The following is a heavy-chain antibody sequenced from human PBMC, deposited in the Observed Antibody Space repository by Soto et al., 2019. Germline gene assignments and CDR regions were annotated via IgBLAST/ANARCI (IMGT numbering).Heavy chain of an antibody. V-gene: IGHV4-34*01. CDR2: INHSGTI. CDR3: ARQAAGDNDEYDFDY. Sequence: QVQLQQWGAGLLKPSETLSLTCAVYGGSFSGFYWSWIRQPPGKGLEYIGEINHSGTITYNPSLKSRVTISVDTSKNQFSLNLSSVTAADTAVYYCARQAAGDNDEYDFDYWGQGALVSVSS. CDR1: GGSFSGFY. J-gene: IGHJ4*02. D-gene: IGHD6-13*01.